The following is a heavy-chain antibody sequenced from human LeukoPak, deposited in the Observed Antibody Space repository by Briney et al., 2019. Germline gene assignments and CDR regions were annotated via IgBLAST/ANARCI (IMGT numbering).Heavy chain of an antibody. CDR1: GGSISSGGYS. D-gene: IGHD2-15*01. Sequence: SQTLSLTCAVSGGSISSGGYSWSWIRQPPGKGLEWIGYINHSGSTNYNPSLKSRVTISVDTSKNQFSLKLSSVTAADTAVYYCARLSLGYCSGGSCYSGRRAKYYFDYWGQGTLVTVSS. CDR3: ARLSLGYCSGGSCYSGRRAKYYFDY. CDR2: INHSGST. J-gene: IGHJ4*02. V-gene: IGHV4-30-2*01.